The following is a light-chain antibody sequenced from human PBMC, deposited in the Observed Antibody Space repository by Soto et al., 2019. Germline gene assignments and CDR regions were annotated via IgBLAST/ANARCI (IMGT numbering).Light chain of an antibody. V-gene: IGLV1-40*01. CDR3: AAWDYSLNAYV. J-gene: IGLJ1*01. CDR1: SSNIGAGYA. Sequence: QSVLTQPPSVSGAPGQRVTISCTGNSSNIGAGYAVHWYHQLPGTAPKLLIYSNNQRPSGVPDRFSGSKSDTSASLAISGLQSEDDADYYCAAWDYSLNAYVFGIGTKLTVL. CDR2: SNN.